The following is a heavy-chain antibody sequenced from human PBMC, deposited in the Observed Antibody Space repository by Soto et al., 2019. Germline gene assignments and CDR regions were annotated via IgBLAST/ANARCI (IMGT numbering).Heavy chain of an antibody. Sequence: ASVKVCCTLSVDTLSELSMRCVRQAPGKGLEWVGGFDPEDGEPIYAQRFQGRVTMTEDTSTDTAYMELRSLRSEDTAVYYCARGNDFWSGYYLLGVAIIDYWGQGTLVTVSS. D-gene: IGHD3-3*01. CDR1: VDTLSELS. CDR2: FDPEDGEP. CDR3: ARGNDFWSGYYLLGVAIIDY. J-gene: IGHJ4*02. V-gene: IGHV1-24*01.